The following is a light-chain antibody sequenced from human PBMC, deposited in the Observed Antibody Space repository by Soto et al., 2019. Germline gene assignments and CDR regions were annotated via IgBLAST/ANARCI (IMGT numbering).Light chain of an antibody. CDR3: QQRSNWPLSYT. CDR1: QSVSSY. CDR2: DAS. J-gene: IGKJ2*01. V-gene: IGKV3-11*01. Sequence: EIVLTQSPATVSLSPGERATLSCRASQSVSSYLAWYRQKPGQAPRLLIYDASNRATGIPARFSGSGSGTDFTLTISSLEPEDFAVYYCQQRSNWPLSYTFGQGTKLEIK.